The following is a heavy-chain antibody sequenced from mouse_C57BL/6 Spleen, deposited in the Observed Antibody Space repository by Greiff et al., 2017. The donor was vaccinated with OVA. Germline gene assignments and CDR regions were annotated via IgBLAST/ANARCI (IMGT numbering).Heavy chain of an antibody. V-gene: IGHV2-2*01. CDR2: IWSGGST. CDR1: GFSLTSYG. D-gene: IGHD2-4*01. CDR3: ARNDYDEDAMDY. Sequence: VQLVESGPGLVQPSQSLSITCTVSGFSLTSYGVHWVRQSPGKGLEWLGVIWSGGSTDYNAAFISRLSISKDNSKSQVFFKMNSLQADDTAIYYCARNDYDEDAMDYWGQGTSVTVSS. J-gene: IGHJ4*01.